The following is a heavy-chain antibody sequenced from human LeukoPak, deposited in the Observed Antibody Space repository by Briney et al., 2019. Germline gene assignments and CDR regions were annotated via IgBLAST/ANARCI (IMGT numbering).Heavy chain of an antibody. J-gene: IGHJ4*02. CDR1: GFTFSSYG. CDR3: AKDSTAYYDFWSGYYSAPQPD. CDR2: IRYDGSNK. Sequence: GGSLRLSCAASGFTFSSYGMHWVRQAPGKGLEWVAFIRYDGSNKYYADSVKGRFTISRDNSKNTLYLQMNSLRAEDTAVYYCAKDSTAYYDFWSGYYSAPQPDWGRGTLVTVSS. D-gene: IGHD3-3*01. V-gene: IGHV3-30*02.